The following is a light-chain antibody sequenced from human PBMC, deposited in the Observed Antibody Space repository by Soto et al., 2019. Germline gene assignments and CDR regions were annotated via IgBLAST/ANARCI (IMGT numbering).Light chain of an antibody. Sequence: DIQMTQSPPTLSASVGDRVTITCRASQSISSWLAWYQQKPGKAPKVLIYKASNLQSGVPSRFSCSGSGTEFTLTISSLQPDAFATYDCKQCYSYPPTCGQGTTVDIK. CDR3: KQCYSYPPT. V-gene: IGKV1-5*03. J-gene: IGKJ1*01. CDR1: QSISSW. CDR2: KAS.